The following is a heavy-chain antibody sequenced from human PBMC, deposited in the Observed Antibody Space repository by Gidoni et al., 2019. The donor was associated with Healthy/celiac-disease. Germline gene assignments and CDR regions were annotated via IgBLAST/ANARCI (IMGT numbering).Heavy chain of an antibody. V-gene: IGHV3-21*01. CDR3: AREFMITFGGVIEGDAFDI. D-gene: IGHD3-16*02. J-gene: IGHJ3*02. CDR1: GFTFSSYS. CDR2: ISSSSSYI. Sequence: EVQLVESGGGLVKPWGSLRLSCAASGFTFSSYSMNWVRQAPGKGLEWVSSISSSSSYIYYADSVKGRFTISRDNAKNSLYLQMNSLRAEDTAVYYCAREFMITFGGVIEGDAFDIWGQGTMVTVSS.